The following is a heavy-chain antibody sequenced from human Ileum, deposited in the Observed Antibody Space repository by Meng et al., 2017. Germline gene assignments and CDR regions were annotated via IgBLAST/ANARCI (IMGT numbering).Heavy chain of an antibody. J-gene: IGHJ4*02. V-gene: IGHV4-4*02. CDR1: GDSISSRDW. CDR3: VRNEGYSLGD. D-gene: IGHD2-21*01. Sequence: VQLQEAGPGLVKPSGTLSITCAGSGDSISSRDWWSWVRQPPGKGLEWIGEISQESGRTNYNPSLKSRVTISLDKSKNQFSLNLNSVTAADTAVYYCVRNEGYSLGDWGQGTLVTVSS. CDR2: ISQESGRT.